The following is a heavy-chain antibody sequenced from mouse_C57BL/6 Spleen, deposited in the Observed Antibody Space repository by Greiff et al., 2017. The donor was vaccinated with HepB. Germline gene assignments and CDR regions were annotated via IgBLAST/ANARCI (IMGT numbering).Heavy chain of an antibody. CDR1: GYAFSSSW. CDR3: ARSDYDGSSPDY. CDR2: IYPGDGDT. D-gene: IGHD1-1*01. V-gene: IGHV1-82*01. J-gene: IGHJ2*01. Sequence: QVQLKQSGPELVKPGASVKISCKASGYAFSSSWMNWVKQRPGKGLEWIGRIYPGDGDTNYNGKFKGKATLTADKSSSTAYMQLSSLTSEDCAVYFCARSDYDGSSPDYWGQGTTLTVTS.